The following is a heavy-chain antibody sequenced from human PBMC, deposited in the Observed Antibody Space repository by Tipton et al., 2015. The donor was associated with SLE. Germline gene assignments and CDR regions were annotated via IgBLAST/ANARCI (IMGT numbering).Heavy chain of an antibody. CDR1: GGSFSGLY. CDR3: YIDV. Sequence: TLSLTCVVYGGSFSGLYWSWIRQPPGKGLEWIGEINHSGSTNYNPSLKSRVTISVDASKNQFSLTLSSVTAADTYYYHSYIDVRGKGTTVTVSS. J-gene: IGHJ6*03. V-gene: IGHV4-34*01. CDR2: INHSGST.